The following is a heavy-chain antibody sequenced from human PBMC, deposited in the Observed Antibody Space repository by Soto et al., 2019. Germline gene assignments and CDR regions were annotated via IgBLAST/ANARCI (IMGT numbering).Heavy chain of an antibody. D-gene: IGHD2-15*01. Sequence: GGSLRLSCAASGFAFSSEWMHWVRQAPGKGLVWVSRIDPYDTGITYADSVKGRFTISRDNAKNTLYLQMNSLRAEDTAVYYCTSDTFGARDSWGQGT. J-gene: IGHJ4*02. CDR1: GFAFSSEW. CDR2: IDPYDTGI. CDR3: TSDTFGARDS. V-gene: IGHV3-74*01.